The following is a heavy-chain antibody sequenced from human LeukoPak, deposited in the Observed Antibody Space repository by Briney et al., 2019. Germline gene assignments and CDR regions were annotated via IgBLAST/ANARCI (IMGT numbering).Heavy chain of an antibody. J-gene: IGHJ6*04. CDR3: ARVPVWSGFDV. Sequence: ASVKVSCKASGGTFSSYAISWVRQAPGQGLEWMGRINPNSGGTNYAQKLQGRVTMTRDTSFSTAYMELSRLRSDDTAVYYCARVPVWSGFDVWGKGTTVTVSS. D-gene: IGHD3-3*01. V-gene: IGHV1-2*06. CDR1: GGTFSSYA. CDR2: INPNSGGT.